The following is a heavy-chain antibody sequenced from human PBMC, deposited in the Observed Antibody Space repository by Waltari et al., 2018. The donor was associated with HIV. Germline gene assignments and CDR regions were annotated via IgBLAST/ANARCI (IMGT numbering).Heavy chain of an antibody. J-gene: IGHJ3*02. CDR1: GYSFTSYW. D-gene: IGHD2-2*01. V-gene: IGHV5-51*03. CDR3: ARLPPNPVPAVSAFDI. CDR2: IYPGDSDT. Sequence: AEVKKPGESLKISCKGSGYSFTSYWIGWVRQMPGKGLEWMGIIYPGDSDTRYSPSFQGQVTISADKSISTAYLQWSSLKASDTAMYYCARLPPNPVPAVSAFDIWGQGTMVTVSS.